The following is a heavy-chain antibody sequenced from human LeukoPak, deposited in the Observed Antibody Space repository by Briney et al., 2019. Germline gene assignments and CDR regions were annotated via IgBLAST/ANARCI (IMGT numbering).Heavy chain of an antibody. V-gene: IGHV3-53*01. D-gene: IGHD2-15*01. Sequence: GGSLRLSCAASGFTVSSNYMSWVRQAPGKGLQWVSVIFSGGTTYYADSVKGRFTISRDNSKNTLYLQMDSLRAEDTAVYYCNLVVVVDGTFFDYWGQGTLVNVFS. CDR1: GFTVSSNY. CDR3: NLVVVVDGTFFDY. CDR2: IFSGGTT. J-gene: IGHJ4*02.